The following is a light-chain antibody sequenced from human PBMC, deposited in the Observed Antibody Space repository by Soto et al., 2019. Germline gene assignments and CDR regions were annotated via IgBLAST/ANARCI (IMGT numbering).Light chain of an antibody. V-gene: IGKV1-8*01. Sequence: AIRMTQSPSSFSASTGDRVTITCRASQGISSYLAWYQQKPGKAPKLLIHTASTLQSGVPSRFSGSGSGTEFTLTISSLQPDDFATYYCQHYNSYSEAFGQGTKVDNK. CDR3: QHYNSYSEA. CDR1: QGISSY. CDR2: TAS. J-gene: IGKJ1*01.